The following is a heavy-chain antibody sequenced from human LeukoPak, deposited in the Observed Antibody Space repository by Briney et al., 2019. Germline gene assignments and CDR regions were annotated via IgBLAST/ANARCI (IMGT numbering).Heavy chain of an antibody. J-gene: IGHJ4*02. Sequence: QTGGSLRLSCAASGFTFSSYAMSWVRQAPGKGLEWVSAISGSGGSTYYADSVKGRFTISRDNSKNTLYLQMNSLRAEDTAVYYCASQPLRYCTNGVCYTHDYWGQGTLVTVSS. CDR3: ASQPLRYCTNGVCYTHDY. D-gene: IGHD2-8*01. V-gene: IGHV3-23*01. CDR2: ISGSGGST. CDR1: GFTFSSYA.